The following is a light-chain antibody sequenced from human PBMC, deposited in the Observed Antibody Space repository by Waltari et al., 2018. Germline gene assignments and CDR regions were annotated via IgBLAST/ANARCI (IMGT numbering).Light chain of an antibody. CDR2: AQN. V-gene: IGLV1-40*01. J-gene: IGLJ2*01. CDR3: QSYDNRLSGVI. Sequence: YQKLPETAPQLPNQAQNNRPWGGPDRFSGSKYGTSASLAITGLQAEDGADYYCQSYDNRLSGVIFGGGTRLTVL.